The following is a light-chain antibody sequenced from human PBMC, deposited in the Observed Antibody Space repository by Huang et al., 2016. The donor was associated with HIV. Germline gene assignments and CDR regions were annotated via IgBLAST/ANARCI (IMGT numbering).Light chain of an antibody. CDR1: QDSSNY. CDR2: DAS. CDR3: QQYDNIHWS. Sequence: DVQMTQSPSSLSASVGDRVTITCQASQDSSNYLNWYQQKPGKAPKLLSSDASNLETGVPSRFSVGGSGTDFTFTISSLQPEYIATYYCQQYDNIHWSFGQGTRVDI. V-gene: IGKV1-33*01. J-gene: IGKJ1*01.